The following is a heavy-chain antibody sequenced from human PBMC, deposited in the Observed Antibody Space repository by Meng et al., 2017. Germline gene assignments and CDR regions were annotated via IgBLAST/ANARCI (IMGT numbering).Heavy chain of an antibody. D-gene: IGHD1-14*01. Sequence: ESLKISCAASGFTFSSYWMSWVRQAPGKGLEWVANIKQDGSEKYYVDSVKGRFTIFRDNAKNSLYLQMNSLRAEDTAVYYCARDRSRYLSGMDVWGQGTTVTVSS. CDR3: ARDRSRYLSGMDV. J-gene: IGHJ6*02. V-gene: IGHV3-7*01. CDR2: IKQDGSEK. CDR1: GFTFSSYW.